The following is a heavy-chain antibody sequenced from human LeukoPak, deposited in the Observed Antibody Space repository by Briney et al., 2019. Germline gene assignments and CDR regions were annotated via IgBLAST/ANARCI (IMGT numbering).Heavy chain of an antibody. J-gene: IGHJ6*02. CDR3: AGDLIYYYGMDV. D-gene: IGHD2/OR15-2a*01. CDR1: GFTFSSYS. CDR2: ISSSSSTI. V-gene: IGHV3-48*02. Sequence: SGGSLRLSCAASGFTFSSYSMNWVRQAPGKGLKWVSYISSSSSTIYYADSVKGRFTISRDNAKNSLYLQMNSLRDEDTAVYYCAGDLIYYYGMDVWGQGTTVTVSS.